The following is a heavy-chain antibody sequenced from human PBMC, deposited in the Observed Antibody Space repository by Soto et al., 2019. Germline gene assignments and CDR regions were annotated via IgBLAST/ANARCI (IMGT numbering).Heavy chain of an antibody. CDR2: ISSNSAYI. CDR1: GFTFRSFT. CDR3: TSDASRDSSARGWFDP. Sequence: GGVPRLSCAASGFTFRSFTMNWVRQAPGKGLEWVSTISSNSAYIYYTDALRGRFTISRDNAKNSLHLQMDSLRAEDTAVYYCTSDASRDSSARGWFDPWGPGTLVTVSS. D-gene: IGHD6-13*01. V-gene: IGHV3-21*01. J-gene: IGHJ5*02.